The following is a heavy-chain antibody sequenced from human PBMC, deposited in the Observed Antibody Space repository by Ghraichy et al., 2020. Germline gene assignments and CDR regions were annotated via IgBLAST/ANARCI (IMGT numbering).Heavy chain of an antibody. D-gene: IGHD1-1*01. Sequence: ASVKVSCKASGYTFTSYDINWVRQATGQGLEWMGWMNPNSGNTGYAQKFQGRVTMTRNTSISTAYMELSSLRSEDTAVYYCARGSDDGLYYYYYMDVWGKGTTVTVSS. CDR2: MNPNSGNT. V-gene: IGHV1-8*01. CDR1: GYTFTSYD. CDR3: ARGSDDGLYYYYYMDV. J-gene: IGHJ6*03.